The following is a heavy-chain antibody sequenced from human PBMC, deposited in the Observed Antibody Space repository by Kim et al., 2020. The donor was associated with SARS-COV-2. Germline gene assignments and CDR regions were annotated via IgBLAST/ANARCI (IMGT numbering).Heavy chain of an antibody. V-gene: IGHV4-59*01. CDR3: ARSPKQRGYSYGYVSAWFDP. Sequence: SETLSLTCTVSGGSISSYYWSWIRQAPGKGLEWIGYIYYSGSTNYNPSLKSRVTISVDTSKNQFSLKLSSVTAADTAVYYCARSPKQRGYSYGYVSAWFDPWGQGTLVTVSS. CDR1: GGSISSYY. CDR2: IYYSGST. D-gene: IGHD5-18*01. J-gene: IGHJ5*02.